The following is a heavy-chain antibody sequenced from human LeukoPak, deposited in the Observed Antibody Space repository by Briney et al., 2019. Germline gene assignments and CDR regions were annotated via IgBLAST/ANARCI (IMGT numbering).Heavy chain of an antibody. D-gene: IGHD3-22*01. CDR1: GGSISSGDYY. CDR2: IYYSGST. CDR3: ARLYYYDSSGYSAFDI. Sequence: SETLSLTCTVSGGSISSGDYYWSWIRQPPGKGLEWIGYIYYSGSTYHNPSLKSRVTISVDTSKNQFSLKLSSVTAADTAVYYCARLYYYDSSGYSAFDIWGQGTMVTVSS. J-gene: IGHJ3*02. V-gene: IGHV4-30-4*08.